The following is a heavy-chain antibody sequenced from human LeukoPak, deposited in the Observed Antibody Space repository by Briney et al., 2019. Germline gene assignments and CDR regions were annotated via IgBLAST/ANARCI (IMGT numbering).Heavy chain of an antibody. CDR2: ISETSSFM. D-gene: IGHD1-7*01. J-gene: IGHJ4*02. Sequence: GGSLRLSCAASGFTFSSYSMNWVRQAPGKGLEGISYISETSSFMYYADSVKGRFTISRDNAKNSLYLQMNSLRAEDTAVYYCARSSRELGGYAPWELMPPFDYWGQGTLVTVSS. CDR1: GFTFSSYS. CDR3: ARSSRELGGYAPWELMPPFDY. V-gene: IGHV3-48*01.